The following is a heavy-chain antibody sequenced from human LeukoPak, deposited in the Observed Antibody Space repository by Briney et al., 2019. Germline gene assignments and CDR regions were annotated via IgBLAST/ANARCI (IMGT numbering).Heavy chain of an antibody. V-gene: IGHV3-30*02. J-gene: IGHJ5*02. Sequence: GGSLRLSCAASGFTFSSYGMHWVRQAPGKGLEWVGFIRYDGSNKYYADSVKGRFTFSRDNSKNTLYLQMNSLRAEDTAVYYCAKDRQQLVTAWGQGTLVTVSS. CDR1: GFTFSSYG. CDR2: IRYDGSNK. D-gene: IGHD6-13*01. CDR3: AKDRQQLVTA.